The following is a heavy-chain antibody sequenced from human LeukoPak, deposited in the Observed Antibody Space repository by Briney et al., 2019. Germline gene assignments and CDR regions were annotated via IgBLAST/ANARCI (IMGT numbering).Heavy chain of an antibody. D-gene: IGHD2-15*01. Sequence: PSETLSLTCTVSGASISGYYWSWIRQPPGKGLEWIGFVYYSGSTNYSPSLKSRVTISVEMSKNQFSLKLTSVTAADTAVYYCARREGVVTHFDYWGQGTLVTVSS. J-gene: IGHJ4*02. CDR1: GASISGYY. CDR3: ARREGVVTHFDY. CDR2: VYYSGST. V-gene: IGHV4-59*08.